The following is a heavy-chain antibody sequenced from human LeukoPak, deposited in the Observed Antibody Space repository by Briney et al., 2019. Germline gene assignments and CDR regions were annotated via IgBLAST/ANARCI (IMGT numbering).Heavy chain of an antibody. CDR2: ISLNSISI. J-gene: IGHJ6*03. D-gene: IGHD3-22*01. Sequence: SGGSLRLSCAASGFPFTKYSMSWVRQAPGKGLEWVAYISLNSISIYYADSVKGRFTISRDNAKNSLFLQMNSLRAEDTAVYYCAREVNYDSSGFNYYYYMDVWGKGTTVTVSS. CDR3: AREVNYDSSGFNYYYYMDV. CDR1: GFPFTKYS. V-gene: IGHV3-48*01.